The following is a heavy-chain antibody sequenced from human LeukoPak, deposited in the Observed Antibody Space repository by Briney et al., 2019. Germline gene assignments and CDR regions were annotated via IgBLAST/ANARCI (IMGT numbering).Heavy chain of an antibody. J-gene: IGHJ5*02. D-gene: IGHD3-10*01. CDR1: GYTFTSYY. CDR3: ARDGAPNYYGSGSYLNWFDP. CDR2: INPSGGST. V-gene: IGHV1-46*01. Sequence: VASVKVSCKASGYTFTSYYMHWVRQAPGQGLEWMGIINPSGGSTSYAQKFQGRVTMTRDTSTSTVYMELRSLRSEDTAVYYCARDGAPNYYGSGSYLNWFDPWGQGTLVTVSS.